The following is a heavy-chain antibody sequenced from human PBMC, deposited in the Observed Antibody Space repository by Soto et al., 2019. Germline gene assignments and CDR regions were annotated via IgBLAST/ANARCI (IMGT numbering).Heavy chain of an antibody. D-gene: IGHD3-22*01. J-gene: IGHJ4*02. CDR2: ISYDGSNK. Sequence: GGSLRLSCAASGFTFSSYGMHWVRQAPGKGLEWVAVISYDGSNKYYADSVKGRFTISRDNSKNTLYLQMNSLRAEDTAVYYCAKDIGVYYYDSSGYYHRGFDYWGQGTLVTVSS. CDR3: AKDIGVYYYDSSGYYHRGFDY. V-gene: IGHV3-30*18. CDR1: GFTFSSYG.